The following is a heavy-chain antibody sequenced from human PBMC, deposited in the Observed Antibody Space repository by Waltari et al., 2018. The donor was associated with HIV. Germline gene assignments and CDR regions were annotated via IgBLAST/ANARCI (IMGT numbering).Heavy chain of an antibody. J-gene: IGHJ5*02. Sequence: QVQLVQSGAEVKKPGSSVKVSCKTSGGTFNSYALSWVRQAPGQRPEWLGMIIPSLGSSNYAQKFQGRVTVTADESTSTFHMELSSLRSEDTAVYYCAITERVRSPFRDYSDKTLSWFAPWGQGTLVTVSS. D-gene: IGHD3-22*01. CDR3: AITERVRSPFRDYSDKTLSWFAP. CDR1: GGTFNSYA. V-gene: IGHV1-69*18. CDR2: IIPSLGSS.